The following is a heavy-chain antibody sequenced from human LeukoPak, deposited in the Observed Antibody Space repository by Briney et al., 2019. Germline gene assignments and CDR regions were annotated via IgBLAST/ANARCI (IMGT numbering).Heavy chain of an antibody. V-gene: IGHV3-7*04. CDR3: ARGKRNDY. Sequence: GGSPRLSCAASRFTFSSYWMSWVRQAPGKGLEWVANIKQDGSEKYYVDSVKGRFTISRDNSKNTLYLQMNSLRAEDTAVYYCARGKRNDYWGQGTLVTVSS. CDR1: RFTFSSYW. CDR2: IKQDGSEK. J-gene: IGHJ4*02.